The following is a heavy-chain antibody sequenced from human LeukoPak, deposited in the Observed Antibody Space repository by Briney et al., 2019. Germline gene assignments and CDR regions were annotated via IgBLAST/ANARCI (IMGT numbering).Heavy chain of an antibody. CDR1: GGSFSGYY. J-gene: IGHJ4*02. D-gene: IGHD6-19*01. V-gene: IGHV4-34*01. CDR3: AHEEGFNVAGVFDY. Sequence: PSQTLSLTCAVYGGSFSGYYWSWIRQPPGKGREWIGEINHTGSTNYNPSLKSRVTISVGTSKNQFSLKLSSVTAADTAVYYCAHEEGFNVAGVFDYWGQGTLVTVSS. CDR2: INHTGST.